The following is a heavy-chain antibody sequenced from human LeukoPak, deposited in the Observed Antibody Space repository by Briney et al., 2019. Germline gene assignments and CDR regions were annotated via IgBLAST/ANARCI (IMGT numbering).Heavy chain of an antibody. J-gene: IGHJ3*02. Sequence: GGSLRLSCEASEFSLRSYSMDWVRQAPGKGLEWVSHINSGSSTIYYADSVKGRFTISRDNAGNSLYLHMNSLRAEDTAVYYCARVLLERPGIDSFDMWGQGTMVTVSS. CDR3: ARVLLERPGIDSFDM. D-gene: IGHD1-1*01. CDR2: INSGSSTI. V-gene: IGHV3-48*01. CDR1: EFSLRSYS.